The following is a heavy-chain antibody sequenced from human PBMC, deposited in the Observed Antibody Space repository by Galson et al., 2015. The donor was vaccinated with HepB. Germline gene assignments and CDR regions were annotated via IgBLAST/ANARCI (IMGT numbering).Heavy chain of an antibody. CDR3: ARRVETPLAGGADAFDI. J-gene: IGHJ3*02. V-gene: IGHV5-51*01. D-gene: IGHD2-2*01. CDR2: IYPGDSDT. CDR1: GYSFTSYW. Sequence: QSGAEVKKPGESLKISCKGSGYSFTSYWIGWVRQMPGKGLEWMGIIYPGDSDTRYSPSFQGQVTISADKSISTAYLQWSSLKASDTAMYYCARRVETPLAGGADAFDIWGQGTMVTVSS.